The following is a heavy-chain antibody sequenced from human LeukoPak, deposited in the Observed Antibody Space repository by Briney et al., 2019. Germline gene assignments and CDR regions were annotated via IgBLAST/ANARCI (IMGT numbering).Heavy chain of an antibody. CDR2: ISPSGSAI. V-gene: IGHV3-48*03. CDR1: GFTFSVYE. CDR3: ARGIVVAGTFAWFDP. J-gene: IGHJ5*02. Sequence: GGSLRLSCVASGFTFSVYEMNWVRQAPGKGLEWVSYISPSGSAIYYVDSVKGRFTVSRDNAKNSLYLQMNSLKAEDTAVYYCARGIVVAGTFAWFDPWGQGTLVTVSS. D-gene: IGHD6-19*01.